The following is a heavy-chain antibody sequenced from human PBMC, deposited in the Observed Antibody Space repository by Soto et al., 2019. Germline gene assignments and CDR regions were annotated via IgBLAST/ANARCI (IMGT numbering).Heavy chain of an antibody. D-gene: IGHD3-10*01. CDR2: FRTSGDGGTT. CDR3: AKKVNSGPGSQYFDY. J-gene: IGHJ4*02. CDR1: GFPFSSYS. V-gene: IGHV3-23*01. Sequence: EALPLSSSASGFPFSSYSMSWVRPAPGKGLEWVSGFRTSGDGGTTYYADSVKGRFTISRDNSKNMLFLQMNSLRAEDTAIYYCAKKVNSGPGSQYFDYWGQGTRVTVSS.